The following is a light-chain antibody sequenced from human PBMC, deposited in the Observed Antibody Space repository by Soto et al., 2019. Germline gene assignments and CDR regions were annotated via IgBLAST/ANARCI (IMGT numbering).Light chain of an antibody. Sequence: QSVLTQPTSVSGAPGQRVTISCTGSSSNIGAGYDVHWYQQLPGTAPKLLIYGNSNRPSGVPDRFSGSKSGTSASLAITGLQAEDEADYYCAAWDDSLNAVVFGGGTKVTVL. CDR3: AAWDDSLNAVV. V-gene: IGLV1-40*01. CDR1: SSNIGAGYD. CDR2: GNS. J-gene: IGLJ2*01.